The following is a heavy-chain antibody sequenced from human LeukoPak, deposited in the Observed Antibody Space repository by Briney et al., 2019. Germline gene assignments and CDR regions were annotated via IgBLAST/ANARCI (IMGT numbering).Heavy chain of an antibody. V-gene: IGHV4/OR15-8*02. CDR2: ISLTGQT. Sequence: PSETLSLTCGVSGGSISSTNWWNWVRQPPGQGLEWIGEISLTGQTNYNPSLNGRVTMSLDESRNQLSLKLTSVTAADTAIYYCSRESGAFCPFGYWGQGTLVIVPP. CDR3: SRESGAFCPFGY. J-gene: IGHJ4*02. CDR1: GGSISSTNW. D-gene: IGHD1-26*01.